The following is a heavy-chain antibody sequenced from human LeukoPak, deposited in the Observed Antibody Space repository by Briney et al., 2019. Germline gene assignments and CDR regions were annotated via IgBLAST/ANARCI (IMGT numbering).Heavy chain of an antibody. CDR1: GFTVSSNY. CDR3: ARAGYSRTPFDAFDI. V-gene: IGHV3-53*01. CDR2: IYSGGST. J-gene: IGHJ3*02. D-gene: IGHD6-13*01. Sequence: PGGSLRLSCAASGFTVSSNYMSWVRQAPGKGLEWVSVIYSGGSTYYADSVKGRFTISRDNSKKTLYLQMNSLRAEDTAVYYCARAGYSRTPFDAFDIWGQGTMVTVSS.